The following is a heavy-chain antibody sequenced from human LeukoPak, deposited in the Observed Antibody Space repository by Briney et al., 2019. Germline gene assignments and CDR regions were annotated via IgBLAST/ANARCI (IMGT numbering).Heavy chain of an antibody. Sequence: PGGSLRLSCAASGFTFSSYWMSWVRQAPGKGLEWVANIKQDGSEKYYVDSVKGRFTISRDNAKNSLYLQMDSLGAEDTAVYYCARENVRLFDSTNGRSERPRGKYYYYGMDVWGQGTTVTVSS. J-gene: IGHJ6*02. V-gene: IGHV3-7*03. CDR2: IKQDGSEK. CDR3: ARENVRLFDSTNGRSERPRGKYYYYGMDV. D-gene: IGHD3-10*02. CDR1: GFTFSSYW.